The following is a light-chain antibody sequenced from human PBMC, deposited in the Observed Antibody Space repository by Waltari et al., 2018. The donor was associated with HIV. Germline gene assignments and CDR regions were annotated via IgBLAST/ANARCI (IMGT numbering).Light chain of an antibody. V-gene: IGLV1-44*01. Sequence: QSVLTQSPSASGTPGHRLTISCSGGTTNTGSTSVSWYQQVPGTAPHLFMFSNSVRPSGVPDRFSGSKSGTSASLAISGLQSEDEADYYCATWDDTLDGPVFGGGTRLTVL. CDR3: ATWDDTLDGPV. J-gene: IGLJ3*02. CDR1: TTNTGSTS. CDR2: SNS.